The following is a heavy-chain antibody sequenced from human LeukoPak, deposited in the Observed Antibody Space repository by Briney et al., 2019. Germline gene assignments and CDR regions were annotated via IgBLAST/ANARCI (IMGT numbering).Heavy chain of an antibody. Sequence: PSETLSLTYTVSGDTISSSGFSWAWLRQPPGKGLEWIGTIVYGGSTYDNPSLKSRVTMSVDTSKKKFSMKLSSVTAAETAVDYCARQNLIAGTTYNWFVPWGQGTLVTVSS. V-gene: IGHV4-39*01. D-gene: IGHD1-7*01. CDR2: IVYGGST. J-gene: IGHJ5*02. CDR1: GDTISSSGFS. CDR3: ARQNLIAGTTYNWFVP.